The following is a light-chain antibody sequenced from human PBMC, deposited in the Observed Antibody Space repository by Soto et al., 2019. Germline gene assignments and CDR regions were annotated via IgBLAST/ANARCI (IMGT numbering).Light chain of an antibody. J-gene: IGLJ1*01. CDR2: EVS. Sequence: QSALTQPASVSGSPGQSITISCTGTSSDVGGYNYVSWYQQHPGKAPKLMIYEVSKRPSGVSNRFSGSKSGNTASLTISGLHAEDEADYYCSSYTSRSTRDYVFGSGTKVTVL. CDR3: SSYTSRSTRDYV. V-gene: IGLV2-14*01. CDR1: SSDVGGYNY.